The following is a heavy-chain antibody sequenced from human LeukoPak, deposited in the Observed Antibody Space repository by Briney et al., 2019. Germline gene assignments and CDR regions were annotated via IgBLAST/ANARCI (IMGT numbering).Heavy chain of an antibody. Sequence: GGSLRLSCAASGFTFSSYEMNWVRQAPGKGLEWGSYISSSGSTIYYADSVKGRFTISRDNAENSLYLQMNSLRAEDTAVYYCARWERREIYGMDVWGKGTTVTVSS. J-gene: IGHJ6*04. CDR2: ISSSGSTI. D-gene: IGHD1-26*01. CDR1: GFTFSSYE. CDR3: ARWERREIYGMDV. V-gene: IGHV3-48*03.